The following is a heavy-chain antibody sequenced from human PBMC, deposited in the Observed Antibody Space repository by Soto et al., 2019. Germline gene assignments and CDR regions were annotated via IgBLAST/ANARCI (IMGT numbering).Heavy chain of an antibody. CDR1: GGTFSSHA. V-gene: IGHV1-69*01. CDR2: IIPIFGTA. Sequence: QVQLVQSGAEVKKPGSSVKVSCKASGGTFSSHAISWVRQAPGQGLEWMGGIIPIFGTANYAQKFQGRVTITADESTSTAYMELSSLRSEDTAVYYCARDKVGYYDSSGYYRVSVPPDYYYGMDVWGQGTTVTVSS. J-gene: IGHJ6*02. CDR3: ARDKVGYYDSSGYYRVSVPPDYYYGMDV. D-gene: IGHD3-22*01.